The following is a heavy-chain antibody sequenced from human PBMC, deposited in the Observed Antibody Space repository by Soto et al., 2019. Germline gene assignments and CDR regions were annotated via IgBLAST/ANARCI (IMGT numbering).Heavy chain of an antibody. V-gene: IGHV1-24*01. Sequence: ASVKVSCKVSGYTLTELSMHWVRQAPGKGLEWMGGFDPEDGETIYAKKFQGRVTMTEDTSTDTAYMELSSLRSEDTAVYYCATDLPYAAMLYGMDVSGQGATVTVSS. D-gene: IGHD5-18*01. CDR1: GYTLTELS. J-gene: IGHJ6*02. CDR2: FDPEDGET. CDR3: ATDLPYAAMLYGMDV.